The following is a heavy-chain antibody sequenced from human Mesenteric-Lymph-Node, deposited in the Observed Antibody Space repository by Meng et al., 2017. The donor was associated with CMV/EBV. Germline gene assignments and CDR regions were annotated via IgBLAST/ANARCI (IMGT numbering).Heavy chain of an antibody. D-gene: IGHD3-22*01. CDR1: GFSLSDFW. J-gene: IGHJ4*02. CDR2: IKQDGSEK. CDR3: VGVQSYNYDSSGHLLGY. Sequence: GESLKISCVVSGFSLSDFWMTWVRQPPGKGLEWVANIKQDGSEKYYVDSLKGRFTVSRDNARNSLYLQMKNLKVEDTAMYHCVGVQSYNYDSSGHLLGYWGQGTLVTVSS. V-gene: IGHV3-7*01.